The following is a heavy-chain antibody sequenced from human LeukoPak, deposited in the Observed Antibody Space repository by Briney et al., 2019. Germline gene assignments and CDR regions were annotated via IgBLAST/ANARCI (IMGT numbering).Heavy chain of an antibody. Sequence: ASEKVSCKASGYTFTSYYMHWVRQAPGQGLEWMGIIDPSGGSTSYAQKFQGRVTMTRDTSTSTVYMEVSSLRSEDTAVYYCARDNTAAGPFDYWGQGTLVTVSS. D-gene: IGHD6-13*01. J-gene: IGHJ4*02. CDR2: IDPSGGST. CDR1: GYTFTSYY. CDR3: ARDNTAAGPFDY. V-gene: IGHV1-46*01.